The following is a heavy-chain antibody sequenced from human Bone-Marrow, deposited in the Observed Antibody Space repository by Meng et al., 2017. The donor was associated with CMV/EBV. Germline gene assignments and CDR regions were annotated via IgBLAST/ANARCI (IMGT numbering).Heavy chain of an antibody. V-gene: IGHV1-18*01. CDR2: ISSSSGNT. CDR3: VRSPSGDSCTGNGGYFLRMDY. J-gene: IGHJ4*02. CDR1: GYTFSTYG. Sequence: ASVKVSCKASGYTFSTYGLSWVRQAPGQGLEWMGWISSSSGNTNYAPKFQGRVIMTTDTSTGLAYMDLGSLTSDGTGVYYCVRSPSGDSCTGNGGYFLRMDYWGQGTLVTVSS. D-gene: IGHD2-8*02.